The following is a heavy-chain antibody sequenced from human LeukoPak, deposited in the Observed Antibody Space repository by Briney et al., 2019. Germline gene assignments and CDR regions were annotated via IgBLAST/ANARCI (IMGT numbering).Heavy chain of an antibody. V-gene: IGHV4-59*10. J-gene: IGHJ3*02. D-gene: IGHD6-19*01. CDR3: ARVGYSSGWYMNRAFDI. CDR2: IYTSGST. Sequence: SETLSLTCAVYGGSFSGYYWSWIRQPAGKGLEWIGRIYTSGSTNYNPSLKSRVTMSVDTSKNQFSLKLSSVTAADTAVYYCARVGYSSGWYMNRAFDIWGQGTMVTVSS. CDR1: GGSFSGYY.